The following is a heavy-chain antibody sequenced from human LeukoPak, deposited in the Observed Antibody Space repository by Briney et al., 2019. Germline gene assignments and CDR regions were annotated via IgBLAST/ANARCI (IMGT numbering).Heavy chain of an antibody. V-gene: IGHV1-69*04. Sequence: ASVKVSCKASGGTFSSYAISWVRQAPGQGLEWMGRIIPILGIANYAQKFQGRVTITADKSTSTAYMELSSLRSEDTAVYYCARDSSRYDYDYFDYWRQGTLVTVST. J-gene: IGHJ4*02. D-gene: IGHD5-12*01. CDR3: ARDSSRYDYDYFDY. CDR2: IIPILGIA. CDR1: GGTFSSYA.